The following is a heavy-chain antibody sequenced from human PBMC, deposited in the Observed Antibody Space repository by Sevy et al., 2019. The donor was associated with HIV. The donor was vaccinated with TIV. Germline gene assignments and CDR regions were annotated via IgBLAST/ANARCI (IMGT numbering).Heavy chain of an antibody. D-gene: IGHD6-19*01. V-gene: IGHV3-21*01. J-gene: IGHJ3*02. CDR1: GFTFSSYN. Sequence: GGSLRLSCAASGFTFSSYNMNWVRQAPGKGLEWVSSISSSSSYIYYADSVKGRFTISRDNAKNSLYLQMNSLRAEDTAVYYCARDHSSGWTFDIWGQGTMVTVSS. CDR2: ISSSSSYI. CDR3: ARDHSSGWTFDI.